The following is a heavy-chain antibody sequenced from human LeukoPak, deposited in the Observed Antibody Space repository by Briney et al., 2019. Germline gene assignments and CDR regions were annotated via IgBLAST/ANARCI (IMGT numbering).Heavy chain of an antibody. Sequence: GSLRLPCAASGFMVYNHWMRWVRQAPGEGLEWVGNIKEDGSEKYYVDSVKGRFTISRDNAKNLLYLQMNSLRAEDTAVYYCATCPTDKYDDDHADYWGQGSLVTVSS. J-gene: IGHJ4*02. V-gene: IGHV3-7*01. D-gene: IGHD3-3*01. CDR2: IKEDGSEK. CDR3: ATCPTDKYDDDHADY. CDR1: GFMVYNHW.